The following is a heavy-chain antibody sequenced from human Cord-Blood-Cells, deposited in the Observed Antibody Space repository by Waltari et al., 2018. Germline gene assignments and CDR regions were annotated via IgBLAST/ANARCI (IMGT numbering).Heavy chain of an antibody. Sequence: QVQLVESGGGVVQPGGSLRLSCATSGFTFSSYGLHWVRQAPGKGLEWVAFIRYDGSNKYYADSVKGRFTISRDNSKNTLYLQMNSLRAEDTAVYYCAKTPGSSSIAFDYWGQGTLVTVSS. D-gene: IGHD6-6*01. V-gene: IGHV3-30*02. J-gene: IGHJ4*02. CDR3: AKTPGSSSIAFDY. CDR1: GFTFSSYG. CDR2: IRYDGSNK.